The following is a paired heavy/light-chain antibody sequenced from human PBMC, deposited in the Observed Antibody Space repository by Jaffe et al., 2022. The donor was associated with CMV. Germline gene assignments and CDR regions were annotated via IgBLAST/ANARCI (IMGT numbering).Heavy chain of an antibody. CDR2: ISYDGSKK. J-gene: IGHJ4*02. CDR1: GFTLSNYG. V-gene: IGHV3-30*18. CDR3: AKDLAGGAIDY. Sequence: QVQLVESGGGVEQPGRSLGLSCAASGFTLSNYGMHWVRQAPGKGLEWVALISYDGSKKWYADSVKGRFTISRDNSKNTLYLQMNSLRPEDTAVYYCAKDLAGGAIDYWGQGTLVTVSS. D-gene: IGHD3-10*01.
Light chain of an antibody. Sequence: QSVLTQPPSVSAAPGQTVTISCSGSTSNIGSDAGNNYVSWYQQLPGTAPKLLIFDNHKRPSGIPDRFSGSKSGTSATLGIFGLQTGDEADYYCGTWDNSLSAVVFGGGTKVTVL. J-gene: IGLJ3*02. CDR1: TSNIGSDAGNNY. CDR3: GTWDNSLSAVV. CDR2: DNH. V-gene: IGLV1-51*01.